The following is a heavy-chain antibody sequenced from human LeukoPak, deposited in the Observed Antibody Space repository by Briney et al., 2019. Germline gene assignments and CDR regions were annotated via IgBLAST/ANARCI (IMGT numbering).Heavy chain of an antibody. Sequence: GGSLRLSCAASGFTFSSYWMHWVRQAPGKGLVWVSRINSDGSNTRYADSVKGRFTISRDNAKNTLYLQMESLRAGDTAVYYCARGGDTSNWYPGYFDYWGQGALVTVSS. V-gene: IGHV3-74*01. CDR1: GFTFSSYW. CDR2: INSDGSNT. CDR3: ARGGDTSNWYPGYFDY. J-gene: IGHJ4*02. D-gene: IGHD6-13*01.